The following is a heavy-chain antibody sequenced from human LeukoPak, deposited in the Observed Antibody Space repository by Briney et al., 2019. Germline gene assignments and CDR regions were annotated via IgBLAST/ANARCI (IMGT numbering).Heavy chain of an antibody. CDR2: IYSGGST. V-gene: IGHV3-66*01. J-gene: IGHJ4*02. D-gene: IGHD6-13*01. Sequence: GGSLRLSCAASGFTVSSNYMSWVRQAPGKGLEWVSVIYSGGSTYYADSVKGRFTISRDNSKNTLYLQMNSLRAEDTAVYYCARGVYIAAAQYGYWGQGTLVTVSS. CDR3: ARGVYIAAAQYGY. CDR1: GFTVSSNY.